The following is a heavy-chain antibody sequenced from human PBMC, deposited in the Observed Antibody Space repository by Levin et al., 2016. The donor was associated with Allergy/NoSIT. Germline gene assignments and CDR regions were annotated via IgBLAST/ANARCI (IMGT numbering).Heavy chain of an antibody. D-gene: IGHD3-3*01. V-gene: IGHV4-39*01. Sequence: WIRQPPGKGLEWIGSIYYSGSTYYNPSLKSRVTISVDTSKNQFSLKLSSVTAADTAVYYCAQPGFFYYGMDVWGQGTTVTVSS. J-gene: IGHJ6*02. CDR2: IYYSGST. CDR3: AQPGFFYYGMDV.